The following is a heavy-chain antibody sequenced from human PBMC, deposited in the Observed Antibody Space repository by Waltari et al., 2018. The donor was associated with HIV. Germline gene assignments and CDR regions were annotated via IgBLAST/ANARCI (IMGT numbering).Heavy chain of an antibody. CDR1: GGSISSSSYY. Sequence: QLQLQESGPGLVKPSETLSLTCTVSGGSISSSSYYWGWIRQPPGKGLEWIGSRYYSGSTYYNPSLKSRVTISVDTSKNQFSLKLSSVTAADTAVYYCARRDTAMARDYWGQGTLVTVSS. CDR3: ARRDTAMARDY. CDR2: RYYSGST. V-gene: IGHV4-39*01. D-gene: IGHD5-18*01. J-gene: IGHJ4*02.